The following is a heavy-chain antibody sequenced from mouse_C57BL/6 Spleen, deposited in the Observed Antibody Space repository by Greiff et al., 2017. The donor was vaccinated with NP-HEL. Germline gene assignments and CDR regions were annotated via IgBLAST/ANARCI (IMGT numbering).Heavy chain of an antibody. D-gene: IGHD2-5*01. V-gene: IGHV1-64*01. Sequence: QVQLQQPGAELVKPGASVKLSCKASGYTFTSYWMHWVKPRPGQGLAWIGMIHPNSGSTNYNEKFKSKATLTVDKSSSTAYMQLSSLTSEDSAVYYCARGVSYSNLFAYWGQGTLVTVSA. CDR3: ARGVSYSNLFAY. CDR1: GYTFTSYW. J-gene: IGHJ3*01. CDR2: IHPNSGST.